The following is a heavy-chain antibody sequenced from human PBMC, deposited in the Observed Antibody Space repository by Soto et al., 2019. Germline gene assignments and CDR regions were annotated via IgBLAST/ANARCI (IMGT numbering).Heavy chain of an antibody. CDR1: GYSFTSYW. V-gene: IGHV5-51*01. CDR2: IYPGDSDT. Sequence: PGESLKISCKGSGYSFTSYWIGWVRQMPGKGLEWMGIIYPGDSDTRYSPSFQGQVTISADKSINTAYLQWSSLKASDTAMYYCARLDAKSAHAAMVAHWFDPWGQGTLVTVS. CDR3: ARLDAKSAHAAMVAHWFDP. J-gene: IGHJ5*02. D-gene: IGHD5-18*01.